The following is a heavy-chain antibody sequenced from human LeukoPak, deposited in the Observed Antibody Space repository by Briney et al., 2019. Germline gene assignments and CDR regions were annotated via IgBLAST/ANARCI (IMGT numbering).Heavy chain of an antibody. Sequence: GASVKVSCKASGYTFTSYDINWVRQATGQGLEWMGWMNANSGNTGYAQKLQGRVTMTRKTSISTAYMELSSLRSEDTAVYYCARRNLLWLHAFDIWGQGTMVTVSS. CDR2: MNANSGNT. D-gene: IGHD3-10*01. CDR1: GYTFTSYD. J-gene: IGHJ3*02. V-gene: IGHV1-8*01. CDR3: ARRNLLWLHAFDI.